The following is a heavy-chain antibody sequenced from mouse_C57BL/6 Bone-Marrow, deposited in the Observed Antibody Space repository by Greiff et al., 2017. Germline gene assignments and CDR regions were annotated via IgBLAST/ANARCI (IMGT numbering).Heavy chain of an antibody. Sequence: EVKLVESGGDLVKPGGSLKLSCAASGFTFSSYGMSWVRQTPDKRLEWVATISSGGSYTYYPDSVKGRFTISRDNAKNTLYLQMSSLKSDDTAMYYCARHMAPLVWFADWGKGTLVTVSA. J-gene: IGHJ3*01. CDR1: GFTFSSYG. V-gene: IGHV5-6*01. CDR2: ISSGGSYT. CDR3: ARHMAPLVWFAD. D-gene: IGHD1-1*02.